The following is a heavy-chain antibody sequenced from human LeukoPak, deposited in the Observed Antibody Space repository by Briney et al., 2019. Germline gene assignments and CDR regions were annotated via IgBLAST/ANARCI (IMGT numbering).Heavy chain of an antibody. CDR2: IHNSGGT. CDR1: GGSVSSYY. J-gene: IGHJ4*02. D-gene: IGHD1-14*01. CDR3: ARHGTISSESYFDY. Sequence: KPSETLSLTCSVSGGSVSSYYWSLIRQSPGKGLEWIGYIHNSGGTNYNPSLKSRVTGFVDTSKNQVSLRLSSVTAADTAVYYCARHGTISSESYFDYWGQGALVTVSS. V-gene: IGHV4-59*08.